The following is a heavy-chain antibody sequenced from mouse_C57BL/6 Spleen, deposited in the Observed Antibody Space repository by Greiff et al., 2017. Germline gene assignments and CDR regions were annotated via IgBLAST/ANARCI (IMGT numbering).Heavy chain of an antibody. CDR3: ARGGYGSGGDY. Sequence: VQLQQSGPVLVKPGASVKMSCKASGYTFTDYYMNWVKQSHGKSLEWIGVINPYNGGTSYNQKFKGKATLTVDKSSSTAYMELNSLTSEDSAVYYCARGGYGSGGDYWGQGTTLTVSS. CDR1: GYTFTDYY. V-gene: IGHV1-19*01. J-gene: IGHJ2*01. D-gene: IGHD1-1*01. CDR2: INPYNGGT.